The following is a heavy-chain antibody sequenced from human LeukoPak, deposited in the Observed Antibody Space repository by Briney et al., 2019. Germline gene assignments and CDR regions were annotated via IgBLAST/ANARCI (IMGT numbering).Heavy chain of an antibody. V-gene: IGHV4-34*01. CDR3: ARGVTMADAFDI. J-gene: IGHJ3*02. Sequence: SETLSLTCAVYGGSFSGYYWSWIRQPPGKGLEWNGEINHSGSTNYNPSLKSRVTISVDTSKNQFSLKLSSVTAADTAVYYCARGVTMADAFDIWGQGTMVTVSS. D-gene: IGHD3-10*01. CDR2: INHSGST. CDR1: GGSFSGYY.